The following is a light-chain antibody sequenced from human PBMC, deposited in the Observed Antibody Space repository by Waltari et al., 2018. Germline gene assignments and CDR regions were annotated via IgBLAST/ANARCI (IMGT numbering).Light chain of an antibody. CDR3: QHYVRLPAT. J-gene: IGKJ1*01. Sequence: EIVLTQSPGTLSLSPGESATLSCRASQTFGKYLAWYQQKPGQAPRLLIYDASIRASGIPDRFSGSGSGTDFSLTISTLEPEDFAVYYCQHYVRLPATFGQGTKVEIK. V-gene: IGKV3-20*01. CDR2: DAS. CDR1: QTFGKY.